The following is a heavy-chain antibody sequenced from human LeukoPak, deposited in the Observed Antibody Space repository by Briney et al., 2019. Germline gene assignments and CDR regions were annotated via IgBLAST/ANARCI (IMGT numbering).Heavy chain of an antibody. J-gene: IGHJ4*02. CDR2: INPSGGST. CDR1: GYTFTSYY. D-gene: IGHD3-22*01. CDR3: ASYDSSGYYLDY. V-gene: IGHV1-46*01. Sequence: ASMKVSCKASGYTFTSYYMHWVRQAPGQGLEWMGIINPSGGSTSYAQKFQGRVTMTRDTSTSTVYMELSSLRSEDTAVYYCASYDSSGYYLDYWGQGTLVTVSS.